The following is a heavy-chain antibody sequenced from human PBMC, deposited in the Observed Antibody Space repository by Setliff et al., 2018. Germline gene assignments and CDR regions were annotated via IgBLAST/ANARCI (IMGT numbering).Heavy chain of an antibody. Sequence: PGGSLRLSCTTSGFTFFSYTMHWVRQAPGKGLEWVSAITDDGDTTHYAGSVKGRFTIDRDNTNSKLYLQMNSLRVEDTARYYCAKSSGSSSATNLEYLGPGTLVTVSS. CDR1: GFTFFSYT. V-gene: IGHV3-23*01. J-gene: IGHJ4*02. CDR2: ITDDGDTT. D-gene: IGHD3-10*01. CDR3: AKSSGSSSATNLEY.